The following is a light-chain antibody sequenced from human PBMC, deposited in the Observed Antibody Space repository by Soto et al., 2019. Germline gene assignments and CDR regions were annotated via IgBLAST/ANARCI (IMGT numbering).Light chain of an antibody. CDR1: QSITSSR. V-gene: IGKV3-20*01. J-gene: IGKJ1*01. Sequence: EIVLTQSPGTLSLSPGERASLSCRTSQSITSSRLAWYQQSPGQVPRLLIYGASNRATAIPDRFSGSGSGTDFTLTISRLEPEDFAVYYCLQYSISPPWTFGQGTKVEIK. CDR3: LQYSISPPWT. CDR2: GAS.